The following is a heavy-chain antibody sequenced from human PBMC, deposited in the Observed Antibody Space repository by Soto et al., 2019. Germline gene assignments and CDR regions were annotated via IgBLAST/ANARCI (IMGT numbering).Heavy chain of an antibody. D-gene: IGHD3-3*01. CDR1: VGSFSGYY. Sequence: PSETLSLTCAVYVGSFSGYYWSWIRQPPGKGLEWIGEINHSGSTKYNPSLKSRLTISVDTSKNQFSLNLTSVTAADTAVYYCARGQDFWSGYPFDYWGKGTLVTVSS. V-gene: IGHV4-34*01. CDR2: INHSGST. J-gene: IGHJ4*02. CDR3: ARGQDFWSGYPFDY.